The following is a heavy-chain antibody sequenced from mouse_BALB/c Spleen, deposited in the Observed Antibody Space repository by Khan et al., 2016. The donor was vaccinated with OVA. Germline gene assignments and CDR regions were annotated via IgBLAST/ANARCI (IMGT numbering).Heavy chain of an antibody. CDR2: VSTGGGYT. CDR1: GFTFSTYG. J-gene: IGHJ3*01. Sequence: EVQGVESGGDLVKPGGSLKLSCAASGFTFSTYGMSWVRQTPDKRLEWVATVSTGGGYTYYPDSVKGRFTISRDNAKNTLYLQMSGLKSEDTAMLYGTRLAYYYDSEGFAYWGQGTLVTVSA. D-gene: IGHD1-1*01. V-gene: IGHV5-6*01. CDR3: TRLAYYYDSEGFAY.